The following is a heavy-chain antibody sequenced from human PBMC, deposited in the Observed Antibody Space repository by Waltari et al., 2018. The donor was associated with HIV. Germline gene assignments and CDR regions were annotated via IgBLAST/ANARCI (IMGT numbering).Heavy chain of an antibody. Sequence: QVQLVESGGGVVQPGGSLRLSCAASGFTFSSYGMHWVRQAPGKGLELVAFIRDDGSNKYYADSVKGRFTISRDNSKNTLYLQMNSLRAEDTAVYYCANYYDSSGGQGTLVTVSS. V-gene: IGHV3-30*02. CDR2: IRDDGSNK. D-gene: IGHD3-22*01. CDR1: GFTFSSYG. CDR3: ANYYDSS. J-gene: IGHJ4*02.